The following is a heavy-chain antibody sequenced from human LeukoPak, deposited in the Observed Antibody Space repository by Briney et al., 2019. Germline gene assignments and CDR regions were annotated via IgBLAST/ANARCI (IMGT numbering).Heavy chain of an antibody. CDR3: ATQDYYGGWY. CDR1: GGSISSSSYY. Sequence: SETLSLTCTVSGGSISSSSYYWGWIRQPPGKGLEWIGSIYYSGSTYYNPSLKSRVTISVDTSKNQFSLKLSSVTAADTAVYYCATQDYYGGWYWGQGTLVTVSS. D-gene: IGHD3-10*01. V-gene: IGHV4-39*07. CDR2: IYYSGST. J-gene: IGHJ4*02.